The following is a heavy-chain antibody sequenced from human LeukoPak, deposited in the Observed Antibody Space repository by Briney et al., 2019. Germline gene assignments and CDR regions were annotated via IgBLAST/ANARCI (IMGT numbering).Heavy chain of an antibody. CDR2: INPNSGGT. CDR1: GYTFTGHY. J-gene: IGHJ4*02. Sequence: ASVKVSCKASGYTFTGHYMHWVRQAPGQGLEWMGWINPNSGGTNFAQKFQGRVTMTMDTSISTAYMELSRLRSDDTAVYYCARLAVTMIRGPASYYFDYWAREPWSPSPQ. V-gene: IGHV1-2*02. CDR3: ARLAVTMIRGPASYYFDY. D-gene: IGHD3-10*01.